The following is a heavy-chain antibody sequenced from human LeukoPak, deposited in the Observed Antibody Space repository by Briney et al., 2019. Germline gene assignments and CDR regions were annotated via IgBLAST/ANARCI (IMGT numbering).Heavy chain of an antibody. J-gene: IGHJ5*02. CDR3: ARGRPAIIAARRGRWFDR. D-gene: IGHD6-6*01. Sequence: ASVKVSCKASGYTFTSYDINWVRQATGQGLEWIGWMNPNSGNTGYAQKFQGRVTITRNTSISTAYMELSSLRSEDTAVYYCARGRPAIIAARRGRWFDRWGQGTLVTVSS. CDR1: GYTFTSYD. V-gene: IGHV1-8*03. CDR2: MNPNSGNT.